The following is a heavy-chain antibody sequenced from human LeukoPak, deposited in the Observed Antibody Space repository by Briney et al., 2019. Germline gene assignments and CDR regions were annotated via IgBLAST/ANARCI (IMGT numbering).Heavy chain of an antibody. CDR3: ARDRDGYLYSSSPGGDY. CDR2: ISGSGNGGSI. D-gene: IGHD6-13*01. Sequence: GGSLRLSCSASGFVFSIYTMYWVRQAPGKGPEYVSTISGSGNGGSIYYADSVKGRFTISRDNAKNSLYLQMNSLRDEDTAVYYCARDRDGYLYSSSPGGDYWGQGTLVTVSS. V-gene: IGHV3-64*04. CDR1: GFVFSIYT. J-gene: IGHJ4*02.